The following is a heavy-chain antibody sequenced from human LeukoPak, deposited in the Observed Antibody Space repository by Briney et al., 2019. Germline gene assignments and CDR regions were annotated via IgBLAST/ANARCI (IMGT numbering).Heavy chain of an antibody. CDR2: INPNRGGT. J-gene: IGHJ6*02. D-gene: IGHD6-6*01. CDR1: GYTFTGYY. V-gene: IGHV1-2*02. CDR3: ASSSPTYYYYGMDV. Sequence: GASVTVSCTASGYTFTGYYMHWVRQPPAQGLEGMGWINPNRGGTNYAQKFQGRVTMTRDTSISTAYMELSRLRSDDTAVYYCASSSPTYYYYGMDVWGQGTTVTVSS.